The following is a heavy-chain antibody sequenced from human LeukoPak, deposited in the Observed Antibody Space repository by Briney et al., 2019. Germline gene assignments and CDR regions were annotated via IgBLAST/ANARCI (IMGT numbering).Heavy chain of an antibody. D-gene: IGHD6-13*01. CDR1: GGSISSSNW. Sequence: PSGTLSLTCAVSGGSISSSNWWSWVRQLPGKGLEWIGEIYHSGSTNYNPSLKSRVTISVDKSKNQFSLKLSSVTAADTAVYYCARDIRIAALDYYGMDVWGQGTTVTVSS. CDR2: IYHSGST. V-gene: IGHV4-4*02. CDR3: ARDIRIAALDYYGMDV. J-gene: IGHJ6*02.